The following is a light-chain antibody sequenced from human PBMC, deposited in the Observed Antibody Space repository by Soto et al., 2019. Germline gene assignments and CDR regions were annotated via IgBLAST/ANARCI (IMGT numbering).Light chain of an antibody. J-gene: IGKJ5*01. Sequence: EIVMTQSPATLSVSPGERVTLHCRASHSVDFFLAWYQQKPGQPPRLLMYDASNRATGTPARFSGSGSGTDFTLTISSLEAEDFGIYYCQQRNTWPITFGQGTRLEIK. CDR1: HSVDFF. CDR2: DAS. CDR3: QQRNTWPIT. V-gene: IGKV3-11*01.